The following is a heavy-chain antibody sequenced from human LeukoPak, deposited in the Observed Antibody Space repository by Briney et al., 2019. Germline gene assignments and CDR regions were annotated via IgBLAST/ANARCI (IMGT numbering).Heavy chain of an antibody. D-gene: IGHD1-20*01. CDR3: ARVTGYLYGMDV. CDR1: GFTFSSYS. V-gene: IGHV3-21*01. Sequence: GGSLRLSCAASGFTFSSYSMSWVRQAPGKGLEWVSSIITSSSYIYYADSVKGRFAISRDNAKNSLYLQMNSLRAEDTAVYYCARVTGYLYGMDVGGQGTTVTVSS. CDR2: IITSSSYI. J-gene: IGHJ6*02.